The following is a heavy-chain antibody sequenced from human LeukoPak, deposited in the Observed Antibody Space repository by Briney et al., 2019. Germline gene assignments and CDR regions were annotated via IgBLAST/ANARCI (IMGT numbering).Heavy chain of an antibody. CDR1: GFTFSSYA. J-gene: IGHJ5*01. Sequence: PGGSLRLSCAASGFTFSSYAMTWVRQAPGKGLEWVSAISSGGESTYYADSVKGRFTISRDNSKDTLYLQMNSLRVEDTAVYYCAESRYSATWYDSWGQGTLVTVSS. CDR2: ISSGGEST. V-gene: IGHV3-23*01. D-gene: IGHD6-13*01. CDR3: AESRYSATWYDS.